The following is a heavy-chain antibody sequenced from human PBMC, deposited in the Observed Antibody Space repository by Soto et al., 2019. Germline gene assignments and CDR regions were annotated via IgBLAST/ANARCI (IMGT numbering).Heavy chain of an antibody. CDR1: GFTFSSYA. CDR2: ISGSGGST. Sequence: GGSLRLSCAASGFTFSSYAMSWVRQAPGKGLEWVSAISGSGGSTYYADSVKGRFTISRDNSKNTLYLQMNSLRAEDTAVYYCAKGGKRTMVRGPYYYMDVWGKGTTVTVSS. D-gene: IGHD3-10*01. J-gene: IGHJ6*03. V-gene: IGHV3-23*01. CDR3: AKGGKRTMVRGPYYYMDV.